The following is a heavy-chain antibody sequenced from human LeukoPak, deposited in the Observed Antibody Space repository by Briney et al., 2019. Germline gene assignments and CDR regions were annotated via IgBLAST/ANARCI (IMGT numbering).Heavy chain of an antibody. CDR2: TSYDGNTK. CDR3: ARAPRGRDGYNPYYFDY. D-gene: IGHD5-24*01. CDR1: GFTFSSYA. Sequence: GRSQRLSCAASGFTFSSYAMHWVRQSPGKGLEWVAVTSYDGNTKYYADSVKGRFTISRDNSKNTLYLQMNSLRAEDTAVYYCARAPRGRDGYNPYYFDYWGQGTLVTFSS. V-gene: IGHV3-30-3*01. J-gene: IGHJ4*02.